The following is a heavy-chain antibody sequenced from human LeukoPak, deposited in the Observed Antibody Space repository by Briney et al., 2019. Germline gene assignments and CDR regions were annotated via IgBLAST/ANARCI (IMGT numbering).Heavy chain of an antibody. V-gene: IGHV4-34*01. J-gene: IGHJ6*03. Sequence: PSETLSLTCAVYGGSFSVYYWSWIRQPPGKGLEWIGEINHSGSTNYNPSLKSRVTISVDTSKNQFSLKLSSVTAADTAVYYCASGRLSNYYYYYMDVWGKGTTVTVSS. CDR3: ASGRLSNYYYYYMDV. CDR2: INHSGST. CDR1: GGSFSVYY. D-gene: IGHD2/OR15-2a*01.